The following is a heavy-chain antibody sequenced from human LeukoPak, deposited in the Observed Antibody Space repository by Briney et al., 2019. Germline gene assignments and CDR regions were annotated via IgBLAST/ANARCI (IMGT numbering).Heavy chain of an antibody. V-gene: IGHV3-21*01. J-gene: IGHJ4*02. CDR3: ARGSWGIPLGYCSSTSCYYYYFDY. Sequence: PGGSLRLSRAASGFTFSSYSMNWVRQAPGKGLEWVSSISSSSSYIYYADSVKGRFTISRDNAKDSLYLQMNSLRAEDTAVYYCARGSWGIPLGYCSSTSCYYYYFDYWGQGTLVTVSS. CDR1: GFTFSSYS. D-gene: IGHD2-2*01. CDR2: ISSSSSYI.